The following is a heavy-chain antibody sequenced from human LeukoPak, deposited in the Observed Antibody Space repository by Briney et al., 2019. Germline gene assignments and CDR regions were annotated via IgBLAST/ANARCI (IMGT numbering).Heavy chain of an antibody. D-gene: IGHD4-17*01. J-gene: IGHJ4*02. CDR1: GGSTSSGGYS. CDR3: ARGRYGDYAY. Sequence: PSETLSLTCAVSGGSTSSGGYSWSWIRQPPGKGLEWIGYIYHSGSTYYNPSLKSRVTISVDRSKNQFSLKLSSVTAADTAVYYCARGRYGDYAYWGQGTLVTVSS. V-gene: IGHV4-30-2*01. CDR2: IYHSGST.